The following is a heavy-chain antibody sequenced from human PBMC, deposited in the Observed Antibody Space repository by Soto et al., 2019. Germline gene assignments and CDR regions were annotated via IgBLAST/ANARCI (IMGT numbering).Heavy chain of an antibody. J-gene: IGHJ4*02. CDR3: ARDFRGSDRYLFDS. CDR2: INQDGGGT. D-gene: IGHD6-19*01. V-gene: IGHV3-7*03. Sequence: PAVSLRLSCVASGFTFISSFMGWVRQAPGKGLEWVANINQDGGGTYYVDSVEGRFTISRDNAKDSLYLQMNSLRGEDTAVYYCARDFRGSDRYLFDSWGQGNLVTVSS. CDR1: GFTFISSF.